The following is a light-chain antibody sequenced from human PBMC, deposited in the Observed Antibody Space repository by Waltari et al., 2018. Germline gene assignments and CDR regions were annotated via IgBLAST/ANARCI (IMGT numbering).Light chain of an antibody. CDR2: ENT. J-gene: IGLJ7*01. V-gene: IGLV1-51*02. Sequence: QSVLTQPPSVSAAPGQRVIISCSGGSSNIGNNYVSWYRQFPGTAPKLLIYENTERPSGIPGRVAGSKSGTSATLDITGLQAGDEADYYCGTWDSSLSGAVFGGGTHLTVL. CDR3: GTWDSSLSGAV. CDR1: SSNIGNNY.